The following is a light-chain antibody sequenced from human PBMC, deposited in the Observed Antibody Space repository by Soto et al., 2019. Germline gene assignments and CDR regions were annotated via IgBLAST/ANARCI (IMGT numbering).Light chain of an antibody. CDR2: DAS. CDR3: QQFGSSPIT. V-gene: IGKV3-20*01. Sequence: EIVLTQSPGTLSLSPGERATLSCRTSQTVSSTYFAWYQQRPGQAPRLLFYDASTRATGIPDRFSCGGSQRDFTLTISRLEPEDSAIYYCQQFGSSPITFGQGTRLEIK. CDR1: QTVSSTY. J-gene: IGKJ5*01.